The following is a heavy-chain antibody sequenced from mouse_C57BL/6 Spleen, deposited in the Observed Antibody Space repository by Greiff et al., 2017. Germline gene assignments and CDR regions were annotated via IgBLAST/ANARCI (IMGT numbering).Heavy chain of an antibody. J-gene: IGHJ3*01. D-gene: IGHD4-1*01. Sequence: VMLVESGAELVRPGTSVKVSCKASGYAFTNYLIEWVKQRPGQGLEWIGVINPGSGGTNYNEKFKGKATLTADKSSSTAYMQLSSLTSEDSAVYFCAKMGTFFAYWGQGTLVTVSA. V-gene: IGHV1-54*01. CDR3: AKMGTFFAY. CDR2: INPGSGGT. CDR1: GYAFTNYL.